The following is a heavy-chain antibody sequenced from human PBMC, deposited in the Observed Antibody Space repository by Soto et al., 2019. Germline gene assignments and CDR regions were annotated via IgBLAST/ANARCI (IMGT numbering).Heavy chain of an antibody. CDR1: GFTVSTYG. CDR3: TGEVASGY. V-gene: IGHV3-30*03. CDR2: ISRDGCIK. Sequence: QVQLVESGGGVVQPGRSLRLSCAVSGFTVSTYGMHWVRQAPGKGLEWVAVISRDGCIKFYADSVKGRFTISRDNSRNTLFLEMNSLRGDDMAVYYCTGEVASGYWGQGTLVTVSS. J-gene: IGHJ4*02. D-gene: IGHD2-8*02.